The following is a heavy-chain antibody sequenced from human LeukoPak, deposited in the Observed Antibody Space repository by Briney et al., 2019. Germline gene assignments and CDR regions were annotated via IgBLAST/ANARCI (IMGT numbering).Heavy chain of an antibody. CDR2: ISVYNGNT. Sequence: ASVKVSCKASGYTFSNYGISWVRQAPGQGLEWMGWISVYNGNTNYAQKLQGRVTLTTDTSTSTAYMEVTSLRSDDTAVYYCAREEYLGYSSSWYGFDYWGQGTLVTVSS. J-gene: IGHJ4*02. CDR3: AREEYLGYSSSWYGFDY. D-gene: IGHD6-13*01. CDR1: GYTFSNYG. V-gene: IGHV1-18*01.